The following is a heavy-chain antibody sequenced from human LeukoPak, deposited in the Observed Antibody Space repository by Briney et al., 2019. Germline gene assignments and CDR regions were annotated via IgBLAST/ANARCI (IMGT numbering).Heavy chain of an antibody. Sequence: PGGSLRLSCAASGFTFSSFSMNWVRQAPGKGLEWVSYISGSSSTIYYADSVKGRFTISRDNAKNLLDLQMNSLRAEDTAVYYCARDYRGLFDPWGQGTLVTVSS. J-gene: IGHJ5*02. D-gene: IGHD4-11*01. CDR1: GFTFSSFS. CDR3: ARDYRGLFDP. CDR2: ISGSSSTI. V-gene: IGHV3-48*04.